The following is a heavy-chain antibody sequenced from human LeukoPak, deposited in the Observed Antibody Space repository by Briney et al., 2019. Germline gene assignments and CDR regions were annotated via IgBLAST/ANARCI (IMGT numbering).Heavy chain of an antibody. CDR1: GYTFTSYY. CDR2: INPSGGST. D-gene: IGHD6-13*01. Sequence: ASVKVSCKASGYTFTSYYMHWVRQAPGQGLEWMGIINPSGGSTSYAQKFQGRVTMTRDTSTSTVYMELSSLRSEDTAVYYCARPINSSSWYGGYYYGMDVWGQGTMVTVSS. J-gene: IGHJ6*02. CDR3: ARPINSSSWYGGYYYGMDV. V-gene: IGHV1-46*01.